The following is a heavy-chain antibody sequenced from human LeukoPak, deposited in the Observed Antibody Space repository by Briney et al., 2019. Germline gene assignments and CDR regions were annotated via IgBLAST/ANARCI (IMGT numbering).Heavy chain of an antibody. D-gene: IGHD6-19*01. CDR1: GYTFTSYG. CDR2: ISAYNGNT. J-gene: IGHJ6*02. Sequence: GASVKVSCKASGYTFTSYGISWVRQAPGQGLEWMGWISAYNGNTNYAQKLQGRVTMTTDTSTSTAYMELSSLRSEDTAVYYCARSIPGIAVAGLRIYYYYGMDVWGQGTTVTVSS. V-gene: IGHV1-18*01. CDR3: ARSIPGIAVAGLRIYYYYGMDV.